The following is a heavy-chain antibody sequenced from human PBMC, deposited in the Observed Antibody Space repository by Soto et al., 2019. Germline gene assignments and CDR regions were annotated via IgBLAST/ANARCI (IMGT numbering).Heavy chain of an antibody. J-gene: IGHJ4*02. CDR1: GYTFTGYY. Sequence: QVQLVQSGAEVKKPGASVKVSCKASGYTFTGYYMHWVRQVPGQGLEWMGWINPNSGGTNYAQKFQGRVTMTRDTSISTAYMELSRLRSDDTAVYYCARGIQLWLFGGSGSIGYWGQGTLVTVSS. D-gene: IGHD5-18*01. CDR3: ARGIQLWLFGGSGSIGY. V-gene: IGHV1-2*02. CDR2: INPNSGGT.